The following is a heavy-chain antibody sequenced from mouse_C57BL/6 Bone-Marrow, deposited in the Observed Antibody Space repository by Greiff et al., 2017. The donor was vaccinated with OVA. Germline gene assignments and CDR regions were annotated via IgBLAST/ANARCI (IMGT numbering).Heavy chain of an antibody. D-gene: IGHD1-1*01. Sequence: VQLQQSGPGLVQPSQCLSITCTVSGFSLTSYGVHWVRQSPGKGLEWLGVIWSGGSTDYNAAFISRLSISKDNSKSQVFFKMNSLQADDTAIYYFARNFGVTTVVPGTWFAYWGQGTLVTVSA. J-gene: IGHJ3*01. CDR3: ARNFGVTTVVPGTWFAY. CDR1: GFSLTSYG. V-gene: IGHV2-2*01. CDR2: IWSGGST.